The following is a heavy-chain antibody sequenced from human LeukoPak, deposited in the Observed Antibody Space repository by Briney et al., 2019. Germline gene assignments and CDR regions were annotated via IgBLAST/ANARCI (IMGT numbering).Heavy chain of an antibody. V-gene: IGHV3-30*18. CDR3: AKDKMVRLYSSGLDY. J-gene: IGHJ4*02. D-gene: IGHD6-19*01. Sequence: PGGSLRLSCAASGFTFRSYVIHWVRQAPGKGLEWVAVTSSDLNVKLYADSVKGRYTISRDNSRSTLYLQMNSLGPEDTALYYCAKDKMVRLYSSGLDYWGQGTLVTVSS. CDR1: GFTFRSYV. CDR2: TSSDLNVK.